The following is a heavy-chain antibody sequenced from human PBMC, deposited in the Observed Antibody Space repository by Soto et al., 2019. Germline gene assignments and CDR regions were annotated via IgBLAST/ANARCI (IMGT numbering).Heavy chain of an antibody. D-gene: IGHD3-10*01. J-gene: IGHJ4*02. CDR2: IDPNSGNI. Sequence: ASVKVSCKASGDTFTTYDVNWVRQATGHGLEWMGWIDPNSGNIGYAQRFQGRVTMTRDTAIRTAYMEVSSLRSDDTAVYYCARGRASGSYYLLDYWGQGTLVTVSS. CDR3: ARGRASGSYYLLDY. V-gene: IGHV1-8*01. CDR1: GDTFTTYD.